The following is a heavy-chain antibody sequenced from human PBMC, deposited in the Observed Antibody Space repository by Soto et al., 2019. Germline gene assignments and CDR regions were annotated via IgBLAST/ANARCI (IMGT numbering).Heavy chain of an antibody. V-gene: IGHV3-48*01. D-gene: IGHD2-2*01. CDR2: ISMSSSTI. Sequence: GGSLRLSCAASAFSFSSYSMYWVRQAPGKGLEWLSYISMSSSTIYYADSVKGRFTISRDNAKNSLYLQMNSLRPEDTAVYYCARKIPLNYQYYMDVWGKGMMVTVSS. CDR1: AFSFSSYS. CDR3: ARKIPLNYQYYMDV. J-gene: IGHJ6*03.